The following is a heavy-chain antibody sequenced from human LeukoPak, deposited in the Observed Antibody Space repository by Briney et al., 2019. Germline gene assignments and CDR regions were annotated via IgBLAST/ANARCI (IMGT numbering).Heavy chain of an antibody. Sequence: ASVKVSCKASGYTFTSYDINWVRQATGQGLEWMGWMNPNSGNTGYAQKFQGRVTMTRNTSISTAYMELRSLRSEDTAVYYCARRVTYYDFWSGYFGSGPNWFDPWGQGTLVTVSS. CDR2: MNPNSGNT. J-gene: IGHJ5*02. V-gene: IGHV1-8*01. CDR1: GYTFTSYD. CDR3: ARRVTYYDFWSGYFGSGPNWFDP. D-gene: IGHD3-3*01.